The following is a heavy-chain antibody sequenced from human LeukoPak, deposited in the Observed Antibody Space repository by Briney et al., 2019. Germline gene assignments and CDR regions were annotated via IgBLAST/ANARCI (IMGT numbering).Heavy chain of an antibody. CDR2: IRYDGSNK. CDR1: GSPFSTYG. D-gene: IGHD6-13*01. V-gene: IGHV3-30*02. Sequence: GGSLRPSWEPLGSPFSTYGIHWARQPPGKGREGVAFIRYDGSNKYYADSVKGRFTISRDNSKNTLYLQMNSLRAEDTAVYYCAKDGHIAAAGTFDYWGQGTLVTVSS. J-gene: IGHJ4*02. CDR3: AKDGHIAAAGTFDY.